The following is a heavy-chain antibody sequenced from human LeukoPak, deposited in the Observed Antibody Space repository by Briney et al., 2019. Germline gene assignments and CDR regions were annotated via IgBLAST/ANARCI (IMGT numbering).Heavy chain of an antibody. V-gene: IGHV1-2*02. CDR3: ARDRYYYGSGSNAFDI. CDR2: INPNSGGT. J-gene: IGHJ3*02. Sequence: ASVKVSCKASGYTFTDNYMHWVRQAPGQGLEWMGWINPNSGGTNYAQKFQGRVTMTRDTSISTAYMELSRLRSDDTAVYYCARDRYYYGSGSNAFDIWGQGTMVTVSS. D-gene: IGHD3-10*01. CDR1: GYTFTDNY.